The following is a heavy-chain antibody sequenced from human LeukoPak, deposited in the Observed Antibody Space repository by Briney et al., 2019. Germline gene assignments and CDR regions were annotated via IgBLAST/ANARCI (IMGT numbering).Heavy chain of an antibody. D-gene: IGHD4/OR15-4a*01. CDR2: IYYTGST. V-gene: IGHV4-30-4*01. Sequence: PQTLSLTCTLSAGALSSVDDYWGWRRQTPGKGGEWVGYIYYTGSTYYTPSLKRRVTMSVDTSKNQFSLKLSSVTAADTAVYYCARAAVFTTHYSDYWGQGILVTVSS. J-gene: IGHJ4*02. CDR3: ARAAVFTTHYSDY. CDR1: AGALSSVDDY.